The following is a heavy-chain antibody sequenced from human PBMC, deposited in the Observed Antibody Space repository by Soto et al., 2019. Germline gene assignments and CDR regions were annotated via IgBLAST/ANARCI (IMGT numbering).Heavy chain of an antibody. CDR1: GGSFSGYY. CDR2: INHSGST. J-gene: IGHJ4*02. Sequence: SETLSLTCAVYGGSFSGYYWSWIRQPPGKGLEWIGEINHSGSTNYNPSLKSRVTISVDTSKNQFSLKLSSVTAADTAVYFFARGGCYCSSTSCYCGFDYWGQGTLVTVSS. D-gene: IGHD2-2*01. CDR3: ARGGCYCSSTSCYCGFDY. V-gene: IGHV4-34*01.